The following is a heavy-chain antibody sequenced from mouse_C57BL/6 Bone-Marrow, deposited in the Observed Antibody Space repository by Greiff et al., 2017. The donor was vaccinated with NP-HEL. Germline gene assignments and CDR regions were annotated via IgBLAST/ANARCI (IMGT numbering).Heavy chain of an antibody. CDR2: IYPGDGDT. Sequence: QVQLKESGPELVKPGASVKISCKASGYAFSSSWMNWVKQRPGKGLEWIGRIYPGDGDTNYNGKFKGKATLTEDKSSSTAYMQLSRLTSEDSAVYFCARLRLRLRRYYAMDYWGQGTSVTVSS. CDR1: GYAFSSSW. J-gene: IGHJ4*01. D-gene: IGHD2-4*01. CDR3: ARLRLRLRRYYAMDY. V-gene: IGHV1-82*01.